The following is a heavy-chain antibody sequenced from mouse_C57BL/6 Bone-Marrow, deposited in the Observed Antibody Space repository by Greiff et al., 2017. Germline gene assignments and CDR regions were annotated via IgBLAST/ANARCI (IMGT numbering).Heavy chain of an antibody. CDR2: IDPSDSYT. CDR1: GYTFTSYW. Sequence: VQLQQPGAELVMPGASVKLSCKASGYTFTSYWMHWVKQRPGQGLEWIGEIDPSDSYTNYNQKFKGKSTLTVDKSSSTAYMQLSSLTSEDSAVYYCARGGLASGYWGQGTTLTVSS. V-gene: IGHV1-69*01. CDR3: ARGGLASGY. J-gene: IGHJ2*01. D-gene: IGHD3-1*01.